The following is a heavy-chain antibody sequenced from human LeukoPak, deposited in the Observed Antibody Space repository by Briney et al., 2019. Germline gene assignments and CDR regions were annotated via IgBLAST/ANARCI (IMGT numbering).Heavy chain of an antibody. CDR1: GFTFSSYS. CDR3: AREAAYDSSGYPG. CDR2: ISSSSSYI. D-gene: IGHD3-22*01. Sequence: GGSLRLSCAASGFTFSSYSMNWVRQAPGKGLEWVSSISSSSSYIYYADSVKGRFTISRDNAKNSLYLQMNSLRAEDTAVYYCAREAAYDSSGYPGWGQGTLVTVSS. V-gene: IGHV3-21*01. J-gene: IGHJ4*02.